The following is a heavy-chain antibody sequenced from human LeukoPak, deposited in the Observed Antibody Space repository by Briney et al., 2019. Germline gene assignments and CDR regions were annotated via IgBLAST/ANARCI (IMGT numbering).Heavy chain of an antibody. CDR1: GFTFSSYS. V-gene: IGHV3-23*01. Sequence: GGSLRLSCAASGFTFSSYSMNWVRQAPGKGLEWVSAISGSGGSTYYADSVKGRFTISRDNSKNTLYLQMNSLRAEDTAVYYCAKANRIEYYFDYWGQGTLVTVSS. J-gene: IGHJ4*02. D-gene: IGHD3-16*02. CDR3: AKANRIEYYFDY. CDR2: ISGSGGST.